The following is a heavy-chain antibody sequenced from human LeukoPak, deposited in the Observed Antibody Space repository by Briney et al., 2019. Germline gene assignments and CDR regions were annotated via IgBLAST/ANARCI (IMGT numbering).Heavy chain of an antibody. J-gene: IGHJ5*02. V-gene: IGHV5-10-1*01. Sequence: AGGSLRLSCKGSGYSYTNYWISWVRQMPGKGLEWMGRIDPSDSYINHSPSFQGHVTISADKSISTAYLQWSSLKASDTAMYYCASYDSSAYYASWGQGTLVTVSS. CDR2: IDPSDSYI. CDR1: GYSYTNYW. CDR3: ASYDSSAYYAS. D-gene: IGHD3-22*01.